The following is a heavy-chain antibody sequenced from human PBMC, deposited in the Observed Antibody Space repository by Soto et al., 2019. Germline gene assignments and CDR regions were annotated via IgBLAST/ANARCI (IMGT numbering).Heavy chain of an antibody. CDR3: ATLNEWELLSLGRYYYYGMDV. CDR2: IYYSGST. D-gene: IGHD1-26*01. CDR1: GGSISSSSYY. Sequence: PSQTLSLTCTVSGGSISSSSYYWGWIRQPPGKGLEWIGSIYYSGSTYYNPSLKSRVTISGDTSKNQFSLKLSSVTAADTAVYYCATLNEWELLSLGRYYYYGMDVWGQGTTXTVSS. V-gene: IGHV4-39*01. J-gene: IGHJ6*02.